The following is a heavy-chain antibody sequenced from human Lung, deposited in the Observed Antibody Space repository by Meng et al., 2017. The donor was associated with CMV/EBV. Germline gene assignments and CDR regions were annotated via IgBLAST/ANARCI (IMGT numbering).Heavy chain of an antibody. CDR3: ARGINGGCGD. D-gene: IGHD4-23*01. Sequence: HLSHPGPGLVNPSQTPSLTCAISGDIVSSNRAAWHWIRQSPSRGLEWLGRTYYRSKWYHEYAVSVKSRITISPDTPKNQFSLQLNSMTPEDTAVYYCARGINGGCGDWGQGTLVTVSS. V-gene: IGHV6-1*01. J-gene: IGHJ4*02. CDR2: TYYRSKWYH. CDR1: GDIVSSNRAA.